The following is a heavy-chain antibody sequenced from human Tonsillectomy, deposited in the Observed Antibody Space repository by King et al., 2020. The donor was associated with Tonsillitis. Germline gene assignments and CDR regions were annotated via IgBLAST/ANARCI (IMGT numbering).Heavy chain of an antibody. D-gene: IGHD3-9*01. CDR3: ALDEIPTGYYGQGAFGV. Sequence: QLVQSGPEVKKPGASVKVSCKASGYFFTKYYIHWVRQAPGKGLEWMGWINPNRDRGGTNYAQKFRGRVTMTRDTSIATAYLELTRLTSDDSAIYYCALDEIPTGYYGQGAFGVWGQGTPVTVSS. V-gene: IGHV1-2*02. CDR2: INPNRDRGGT. CDR1: GYFFTKYY. J-gene: IGHJ3*01.